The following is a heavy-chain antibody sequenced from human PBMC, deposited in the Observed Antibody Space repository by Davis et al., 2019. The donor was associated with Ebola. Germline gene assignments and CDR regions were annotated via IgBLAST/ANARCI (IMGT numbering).Heavy chain of an antibody. CDR3: ARGGDLFSWYFDL. CDR2: ISYSSNNI. J-gene: IGHJ2*01. Sequence: GESLKISCAAYGFTFSSYSMNWVRQAPGKGLEWVSYISYSSNNIHYADSVKGRFTVSRDNAKNSLYLQMNSLRDEDTAVYYCARGGDLFSWYFDLWGRGTLVTVSS. CDR1: GFTFSSYS. V-gene: IGHV3-48*02.